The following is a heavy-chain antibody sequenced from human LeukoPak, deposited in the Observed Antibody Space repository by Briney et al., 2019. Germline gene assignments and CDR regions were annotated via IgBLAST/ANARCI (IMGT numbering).Heavy chain of an antibody. CDR1: GFTFSNYW. V-gene: IGHV3-7*04. Sequence: PGGSLRLSCAAPGFTFSNYWMSWVRQAPGKGLEWVANIKQDASEKYYVDSVMGRFTISRDNAKNSLYLQMNSLRAEDTAVYYCARGYNTNWYRYYFDYWGQGTLVTVSS. J-gene: IGHJ4*02. CDR3: ARGYNTNWYRYYFDY. CDR2: IKQDASEK. D-gene: IGHD6-13*01.